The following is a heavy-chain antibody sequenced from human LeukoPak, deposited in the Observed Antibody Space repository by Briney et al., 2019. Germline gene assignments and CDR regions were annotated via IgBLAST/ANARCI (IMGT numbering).Heavy chain of an antibody. Sequence: GGSLRLSCAASGFTFSSYGMHWVRQAPGKGLEWVAFIRYDGRNKYYGDSVKGRFTISRDNSKNSLYLQMNSLRPEDTALYYCHSGAWDDAFDIWGQGTMVTVSS. CDR3: HSGAWDDAFDI. CDR2: IRYDGRNK. V-gene: IGHV3-30*02. D-gene: IGHD5-12*01. CDR1: GFTFSSYG. J-gene: IGHJ3*02.